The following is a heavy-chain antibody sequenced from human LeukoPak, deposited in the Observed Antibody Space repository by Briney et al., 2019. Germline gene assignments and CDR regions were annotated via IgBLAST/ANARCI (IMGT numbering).Heavy chain of an antibody. V-gene: IGHV1-69*04. D-gene: IGHD2/OR15-2a*01. Sequence: ASVQVSCKTSGGTFSTSAITWVRQAPGQGLEWMGRIIPVLNTTTYAQRFQGRVTITADTSTSTVYMELSSLRSEQTAVYYCARDQGLSAPPPYGLDVWGQGTTVIVSS. CDR3: ARDQGLSAPPPYGLDV. CDR1: GGTFSTSA. J-gene: IGHJ6*02. CDR2: IIPVLNTT.